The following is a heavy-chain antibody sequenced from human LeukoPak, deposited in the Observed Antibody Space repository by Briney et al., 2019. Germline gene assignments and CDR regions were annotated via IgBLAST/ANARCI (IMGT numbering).Heavy chain of an antibody. CDR3: ASYDSSGYLGYVDY. CDR2: IIPIFGTA. D-gene: IGHD3-22*01. V-gene: IGHV1-69*06. Sequence: APVKVSCKASGGTFSSYAISWVRQAPGQGLEWMGGIIPIFGTANYAQKFQGRVTITADKSTSTAYMELSSLRSEDTAVYYCASYDSSGYLGYVDYWGQGTLVTVSS. J-gene: IGHJ4*02. CDR1: GGTFSSYA.